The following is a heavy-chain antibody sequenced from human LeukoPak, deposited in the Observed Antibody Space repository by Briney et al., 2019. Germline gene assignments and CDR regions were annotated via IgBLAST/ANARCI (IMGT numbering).Heavy chain of an antibody. V-gene: IGHV3-30*18. CDR3: ANTRGYGYYFNY. J-gene: IGHJ4*02. CDR2: ISYDGSNK. D-gene: IGHD2-15*01. Sequence: GGSLRLSCAASGFTFSGYGMHWVRQAPGKGLEWVAVISYDGSNKYYADSVKGRFTISRDNSKNTLYLQVNSLRAEDTAVYYCANTRGYGYYFNYWGQGTLVTVSS. CDR1: GFTFSGYG.